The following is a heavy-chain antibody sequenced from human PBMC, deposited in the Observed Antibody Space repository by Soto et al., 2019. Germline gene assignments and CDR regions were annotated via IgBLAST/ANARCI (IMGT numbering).Heavy chain of an antibody. CDR3: AGIAAAGSYYHYMDV. V-gene: IGHV4-39*01. J-gene: IGHJ6*03. Sequence: SETLSLTCTVSGGSISSSGYYWGWIRQPPGKGLEWIGSIYYSGSTYYNPSLKSRVTISVNTSKNQFSLKLSPVTAADTAVYYFAGIAAAGSYYHYMDVWGKGTTVTVSS. CDR2: IYYSGST. D-gene: IGHD6-13*01. CDR1: GGSISSSGYY.